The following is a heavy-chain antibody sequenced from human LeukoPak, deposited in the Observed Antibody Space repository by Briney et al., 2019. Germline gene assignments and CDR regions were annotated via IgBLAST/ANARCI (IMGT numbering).Heavy chain of an antibody. CDR2: ISGIGTYT. J-gene: IGHJ5*01. CDR1: GFTYSSHG. CDR3: AKIVLRPNHYDISGFYYNYFDS. D-gene: IGHD3-22*01. Sequence: PGGSLRLSCAASGFTYSSHGMNWVRQAPGKGLEWASGISGIGTYTYYADSVKGRFTISRDNSQKTLFLQMNSLRAEDTAVYYCAKIVLRPNHYDISGFYYNYFDSWGQGALVTVSA. V-gene: IGHV3-23*01.